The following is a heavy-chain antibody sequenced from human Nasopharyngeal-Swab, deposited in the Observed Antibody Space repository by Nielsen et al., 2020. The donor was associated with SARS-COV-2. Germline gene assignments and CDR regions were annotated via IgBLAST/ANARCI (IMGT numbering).Heavy chain of an antibody. CDR2: TYYRSMWNN. J-gene: IGHJ4*02. CDR1: GDSVSSNTAA. Sequence: SQTLSLTCAISGDSVSSNTAAWNWIRQSPSRGLEWLGRTYYRSMWNNDYAVSVGGRITINPDPSKNQFSLQLNSVTPEDTAVYYCARIAVAVSPVWGQGTLVTVSS. CDR3: ARIAVAVSPV. D-gene: IGHD6-19*01. V-gene: IGHV6-1*01.